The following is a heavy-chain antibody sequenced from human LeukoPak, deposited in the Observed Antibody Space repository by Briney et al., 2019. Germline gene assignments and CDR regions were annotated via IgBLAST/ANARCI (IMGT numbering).Heavy chain of an antibody. V-gene: IGHV3-23*01. Sequence: GGSLRLSCAASGFTFSSYGVSWVRQAPGKGLEWVSAISGSGGSTYYADSVKGRFTISRDNSKNTLYLQMNSLRAEDTAVYYCATTFYGSGSYYSSYWYFDLWGRGTRVTVTS. D-gene: IGHD3-10*01. CDR2: ISGSGGST. J-gene: IGHJ2*01. CDR3: ATTFYGSGSYYSSYWYFDL. CDR1: GFTFSSYG.